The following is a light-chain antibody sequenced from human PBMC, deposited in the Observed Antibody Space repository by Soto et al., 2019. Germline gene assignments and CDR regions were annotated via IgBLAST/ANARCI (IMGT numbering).Light chain of an antibody. J-gene: IGKJ4*01. V-gene: IGKV3-15*01. CDR3: QQYNDWPPLT. CDR1: QTISGT. Sequence: EIVMTQSPATLSVSPGGRATLSCRASQTISGTLAWYQQKPGQAPRLLISGASTRAAGISDRFRGSGSGTEFTLTISNLQSEDFAVYYCQQYNDWPPLTFGGGTKVDIK. CDR2: GAS.